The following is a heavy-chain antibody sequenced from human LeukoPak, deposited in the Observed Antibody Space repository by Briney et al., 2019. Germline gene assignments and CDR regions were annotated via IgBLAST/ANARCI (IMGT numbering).Heavy chain of an antibody. V-gene: IGHV3-30*02. D-gene: IGHD3-3*01. CDR3: AKRGFWSGYFGIYYYYYMDV. CDR1: GFTFSSYG. Sequence: GGSLRLSCAASGFTFSSYGMHWVRQAPGKGLEWVAFIRYDGSNKYYADSVKGRFTISRDNSKNTLYLQMNSLRAEDTAVYYCAKRGFWSGYFGIYYYYYMDVWGKGTTVTVSS. CDR2: IRYDGSNK. J-gene: IGHJ6*03.